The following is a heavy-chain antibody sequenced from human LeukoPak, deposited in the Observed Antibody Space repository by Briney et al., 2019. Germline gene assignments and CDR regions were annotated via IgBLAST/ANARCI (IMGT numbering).Heavy chain of an antibody. CDR1: GDSISSSSSY. D-gene: IGHD6-13*01. CDR3: AGDRRIAAATNWFDP. V-gene: IGHV4-39*07. Sequence: SETLSLTCTVSGDSISSSSSYWGWIRQPPGGGLEWIGSIYYSGSTYYNPSLKSRVTISADTSKNQFSLKLSSVTAADTAVYYCAGDRRIAAATNWFDPWGQGTLVTVSS. CDR2: IYYSGST. J-gene: IGHJ5*02.